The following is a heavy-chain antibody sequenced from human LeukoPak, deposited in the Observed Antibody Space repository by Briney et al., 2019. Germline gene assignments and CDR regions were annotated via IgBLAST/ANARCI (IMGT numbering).Heavy chain of an antibody. J-gene: IGHJ4*02. D-gene: IGHD5-24*01. CDR1: GDSISSYY. CDR2: IYNSGSI. V-gene: IGHV4-59*01. CDR3: ARVGEMATIRD. Sequence: KHSETLSLTCDISGDSISSYYWSWVRQPPGKGLEWIGYIYNSGSIHYNPSLKSRVSISVDTSKNQFSLNLGSVTAADTAVYYCARVGEMATIRDWGPGFLVTVSS.